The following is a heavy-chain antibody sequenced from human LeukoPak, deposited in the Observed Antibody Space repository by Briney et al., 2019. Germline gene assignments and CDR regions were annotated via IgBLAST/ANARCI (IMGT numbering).Heavy chain of an antibody. V-gene: IGHV3-7*03. CDR2: IKQDGSEK. Sequence: GGSLRLSCAASGFTFSSYWMSWVRQAPGKGLEWVANIKQDGSEKYYVDSVKGRFTISRDNAKNSLYLQMNSLRAEDTAVYYCAKLPRYCSGGSCYSYFDYWGQGTLVTVSS. J-gene: IGHJ4*02. CDR3: AKLPRYCSGGSCYSYFDY. CDR1: GFTFSSYW. D-gene: IGHD2-15*01.